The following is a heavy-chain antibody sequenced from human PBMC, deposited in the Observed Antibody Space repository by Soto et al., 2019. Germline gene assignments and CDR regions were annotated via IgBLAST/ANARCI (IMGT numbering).Heavy chain of an antibody. V-gene: IGHV3-33*01. CDR1: GFTFSSYG. Sequence: PGGSLRLSCAASGFTFSSYGMHWVRQAPGKGLEWVAVIWYDGSNKYYADSVKGRFTISRDNSKNTLYLQMNSLRAEFTSVYYCARDHDNYYYYYGMDVWGQGTTVTVSS. J-gene: IGHJ6*02. CDR3: ARDHDNYYYYYGMDV. CDR2: IWYDGSNK.